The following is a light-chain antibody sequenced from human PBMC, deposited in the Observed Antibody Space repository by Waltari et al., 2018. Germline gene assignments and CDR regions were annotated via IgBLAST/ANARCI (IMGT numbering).Light chain of an antibody. CDR2: VNSDGSH. J-gene: IGLJ3*02. Sequence: LVLTQSPSASASLGASVKLTCTLSSGHSSTAIAWLQEQPGKGPRYLMKVNSDGSHSKGDEIPDRFSGSSSGAERYLTISSLQSEDEADYYCQTGGHGTWVFGGGTKLTVL. V-gene: IGLV4-69*01. CDR3: QTGGHGTWV. CDR1: SGHSSTA.